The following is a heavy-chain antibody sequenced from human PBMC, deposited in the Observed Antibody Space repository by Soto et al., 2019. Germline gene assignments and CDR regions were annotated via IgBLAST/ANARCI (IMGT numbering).Heavy chain of an antibody. CDR2: IKQDGSEK. CDR1: GFTFSSYW. CDR3: ARSRAYCGGDCHGYFDY. D-gene: IGHD2-21*02. V-gene: IGHV3-7*01. J-gene: IGHJ4*02. Sequence: GGSLRLSCAASGFTFSSYWMSWVRQAPGKGLEWVANIKQDGSEKYYVDSVKGRFTISRDNAKNSLYLQMNSLRAEDTAVYYCARSRAYCGGDCHGYFDYWGQGTLVTVSS.